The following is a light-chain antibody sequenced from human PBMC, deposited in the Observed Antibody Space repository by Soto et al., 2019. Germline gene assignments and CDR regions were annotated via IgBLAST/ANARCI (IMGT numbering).Light chain of an antibody. CDR2: AAS. CDR1: PNVGKY. J-gene: IGKJ4*01. CDR3: QQIYVTPLT. V-gene: IGKV1-39*01. Sequence: DVQMTQSPSSLSASIGDRVTITCRASPNVGKYLNWYQQKPGKAPNVLTHAASTLRSGVPLRFSGSGSGTEFTLTISSLQPEDSGTYYCQQIYVTPLTFGGGTRLEV.